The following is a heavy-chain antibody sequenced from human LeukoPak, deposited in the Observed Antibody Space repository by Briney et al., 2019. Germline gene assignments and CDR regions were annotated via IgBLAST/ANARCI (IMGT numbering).Heavy chain of an antibody. Sequence: PSETLSLTCTVSGGSISSGGYYWSWIRQHPGKGLEWIGYIYYSGSTYYNPSLKGRVTISVDTSKNQFSLKLSSVTAADTAVYYCARRDPGPIYYFDYWGQGTLVTVSS. CDR2: IYYSGST. J-gene: IGHJ4*02. V-gene: IGHV4-31*03. CDR1: GGSISSGGYY. D-gene: IGHD5-24*01. CDR3: ARRDPGPIYYFDY.